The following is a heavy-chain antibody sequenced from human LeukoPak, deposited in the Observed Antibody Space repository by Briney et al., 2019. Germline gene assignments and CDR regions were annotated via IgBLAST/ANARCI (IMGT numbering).Heavy chain of an antibody. J-gene: IGHJ4*02. V-gene: IGHV3-48*04. D-gene: IGHD5-24*01. CDR2: ISSSGSTI. CDR3: ARAAMAIDY. Sequence: HPGGSLRLSCAASGFTFSSYAMSWVRQAPGKGLEWVSYISSSGSTIYYADSVKGRFTISRDNAKNSLYLQMNSLRAEDTAVYYCARAAMAIDYWGQGTLVTVSS. CDR1: GFTFSSYA.